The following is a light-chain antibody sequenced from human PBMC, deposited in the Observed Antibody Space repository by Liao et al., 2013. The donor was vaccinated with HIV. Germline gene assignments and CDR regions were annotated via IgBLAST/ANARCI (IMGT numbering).Light chain of an antibody. CDR1: NIGSKS. V-gene: IGLV3-21*01. CDR3: QAWDSATSV. J-gene: IGLJ1*01. Sequence: SYELTQPPSVSVAPGKTARITCGGNNIGSKSVHWYQQKPGQAPVLVMYYDSDRPSGIPERFSASSSGNTATLTISGTQAVDEAYYYCQAWDSATSVFGTGTQVTVL. CDR2: YDS.